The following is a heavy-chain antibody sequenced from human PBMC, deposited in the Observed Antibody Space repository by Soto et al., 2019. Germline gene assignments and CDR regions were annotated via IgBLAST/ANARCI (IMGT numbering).Heavy chain of an antibody. CDR3: ARDTYYYDSSGAPFDY. V-gene: IGHV1-18*01. D-gene: IGHD3-22*01. CDR1: GYTFTSYA. J-gene: IGHJ4*02. Sequence: ASVKVSCKASGYTFTSYAMHWVRQAPGQRLEWMGWISAYNGNTNYAQKLQGRVTMTTDTSTSTAYMELRSLRSDDTAVYYCARDTYYYDSSGAPFDYWGQGTLVTVSS. CDR2: ISAYNGNT.